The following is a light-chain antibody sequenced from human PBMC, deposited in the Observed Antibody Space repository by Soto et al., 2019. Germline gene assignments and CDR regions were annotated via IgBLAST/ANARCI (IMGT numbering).Light chain of an antibody. CDR3: SSYTSGSTLSV. CDR1: SSDVGGYNY. Sequence: QSALTQPTSVSGSPGQSITISCTGTSSDVGGYNYVSWYQQHPGKAPKLMIYGVTSRPSGVSHRFSGSKSGNTASLTISGLQAEDEADYYCSSYTSGSTLSVFGTRTKLTVL. J-gene: IGLJ1*01. CDR2: GVT. V-gene: IGLV2-14*01.